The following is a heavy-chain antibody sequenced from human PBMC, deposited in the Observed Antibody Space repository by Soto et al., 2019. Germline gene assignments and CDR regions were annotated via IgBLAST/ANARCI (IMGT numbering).Heavy chain of an antibody. Sequence: SETLSLTCTVSGDSITRSNFYWGWIRQPPGKGLEWLGSIFYSGSTFYNPALKSRVTFSVDTSKNHFSLKLSSVTAADTAVYYCARHKTTMLTVVSAFDPWGQGTRVTVS. J-gene: IGHJ5*02. CDR3: ARHKTTMLTVVSAFDP. CDR2: IFYSGST. V-gene: IGHV4-39*02. D-gene: IGHD3-22*01. CDR1: GDSITRSNFY.